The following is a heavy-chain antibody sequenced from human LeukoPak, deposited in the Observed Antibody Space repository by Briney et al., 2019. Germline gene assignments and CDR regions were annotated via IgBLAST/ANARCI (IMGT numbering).Heavy chain of an antibody. CDR1: GGTFSSYA. Sequence: SVKLSCKASGGTFSSYAISWVRQAPGQGLEWMGGIIPSFGTANYAQKFQGRVTITADESTSTAYMELSSLRSEDTAVYYCARTAITMIGEDWFDHWGQGTLVTVSS. V-gene: IGHV1-69*13. CDR2: IIPSFGTA. D-gene: IGHD3-22*01. J-gene: IGHJ5*02. CDR3: ARTAITMIGEDWFDH.